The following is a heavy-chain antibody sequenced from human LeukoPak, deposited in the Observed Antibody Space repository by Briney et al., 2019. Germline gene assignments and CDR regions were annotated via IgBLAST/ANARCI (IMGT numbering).Heavy chain of an antibody. J-gene: IGHJ4*02. D-gene: IGHD3-16*02. CDR3: ARDSRLRLGELSSHFDY. CDR2: IIPIFGTA. V-gene: IGHV1-69*13. Sequence: SVKVSCKASGGTFSSYAISWVRQAPGQGLEWMGGIIPIFGTANYAQKFQGRVTITADESTSAAYMELSSLRSEDTAVYYCARDSRLRLGELSSHFDYWGQGTLVTVSS. CDR1: GGTFSSYA.